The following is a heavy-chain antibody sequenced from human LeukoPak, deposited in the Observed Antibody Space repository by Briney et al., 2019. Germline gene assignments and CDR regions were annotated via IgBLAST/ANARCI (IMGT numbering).Heavy chain of an antibody. Sequence: GPTPVNPTQTLTMTRTFPGFSLSTPGVAVAWIRQPPRIALEFLAHIYWNDDKRYSPSLKSRLTITNDATKNQVVCTTTNMYPADTATYCCGHRFNSSPYSWGQGSLVTVSS. J-gene: IGHJ4*02. D-gene: IGHD2/OR15-2a*01. CDR3: GHRFNSSPYS. CDR1: GFSLSTPGVA. CDR2: IYWNDDK. V-gene: IGHV2-5*01.